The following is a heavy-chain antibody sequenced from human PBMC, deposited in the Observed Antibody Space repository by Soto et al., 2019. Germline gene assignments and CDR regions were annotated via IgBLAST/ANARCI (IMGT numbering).Heavy chain of an antibody. V-gene: IGHV4-31*03. CDR2: IYYSGST. CDR1: GGSISSGGYY. D-gene: IGHD2-8*01. CDR3: ARDRRTKGAVWFDP. Sequence: KPSETLSLTCTVSGGSISSGGYYWSWIRQHPGKGLEWIGYIYYSGSTYYNPSLKSRVTISVDTSKNQFSLKLSSVTAADTAVYHCARDRRTKGAVWFDPWGQGTLVTVSS. J-gene: IGHJ5*02.